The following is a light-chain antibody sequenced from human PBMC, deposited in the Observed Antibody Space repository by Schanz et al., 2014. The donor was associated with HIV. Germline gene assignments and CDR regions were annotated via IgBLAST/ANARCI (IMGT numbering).Light chain of an antibody. Sequence: DIQLTQSPSFLSASVGDRVTITCRASQGISSYLAWYQLKPGKAPKLLIYAASTLQSGVPSRFSGSGSGTDFTLTISSLQHEDFETYYCQQSHSTPLTFGGGTKVEIK. CDR3: QQSHSTPLT. CDR1: QGISSY. J-gene: IGKJ4*01. V-gene: IGKV1-39*01. CDR2: AAS.